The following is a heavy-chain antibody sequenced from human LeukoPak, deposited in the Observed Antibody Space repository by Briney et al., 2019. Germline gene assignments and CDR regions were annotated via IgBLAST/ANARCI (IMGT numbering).Heavy chain of an antibody. J-gene: IGHJ4*02. CDR2: ISSSSSYI. V-gene: IGHV3-21*01. Sequence: GGSLRLSCAASGFTFSSYSMNWVRQAPGKGLEWVSSISSSSSYIYYADSVKGRFTISRDNAKNSLYLQMNSLRAEDTAVYYCARASLYDNSAYYLDYWGQGTLVTVSS. CDR3: ARASLYDNSAYYLDY. CDR1: GFTFSSYS. D-gene: IGHD3-22*01.